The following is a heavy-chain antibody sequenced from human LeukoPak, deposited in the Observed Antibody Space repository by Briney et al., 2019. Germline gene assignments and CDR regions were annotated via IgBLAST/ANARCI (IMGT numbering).Heavy chain of an antibody. V-gene: IGHV3-23*01. D-gene: IGHD3-3*01. CDR2: VSGSGDYT. CDR3: AKTSTFGMVNRLGAFDI. Sequence: GGSLRLSCAASGFTFNSYAMSWVRQAPGKGLEWVSAVSGSGDYTYYADSVKGRVTISGDNSKNTLYLQMSSLKAEDTAVYYCAKTSTFGMVNRLGAFDIWGQGTMVTVSS. J-gene: IGHJ3*02. CDR1: GFTFNSYA.